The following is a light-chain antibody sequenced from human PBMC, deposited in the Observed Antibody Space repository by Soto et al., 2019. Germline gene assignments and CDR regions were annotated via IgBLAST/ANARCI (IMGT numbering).Light chain of an antibody. CDR3: FSYAGSSTYV. V-gene: IGLV2-23*01. CDR2: EGS. CDR1: SSDVGSYNL. J-gene: IGLJ1*01. Sequence: QSVLTQPASVSGSPGQSITISCAGTSSDVGSYNLVSWYQNRPGKAPKLMIYEGSKRPSGVSNRFSGSKSGNTASLTISGLQAADEADYFCFSYAGSSTYVFGTGTKVTVL.